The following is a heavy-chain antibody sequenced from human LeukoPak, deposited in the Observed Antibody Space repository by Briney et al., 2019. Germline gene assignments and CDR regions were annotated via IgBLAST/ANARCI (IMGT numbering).Heavy chain of an antibody. J-gene: IGHJ4*02. V-gene: IGHV3-7*01. CDR1: EFTFSNYA. CDR3: ARFDVTIPFDY. CDR2: IKQDGSEK. D-gene: IGHD3-3*01. Sequence: SGGSLRLSCAVSEFTFSNYAMSWVRQAPGKGLEWVANIKQDGSEKYYVDSVKGRFTISRDNAKNSLYLQMNSLRAEDTAVYYCARFDVTIPFDYWGQGTLVTVSS.